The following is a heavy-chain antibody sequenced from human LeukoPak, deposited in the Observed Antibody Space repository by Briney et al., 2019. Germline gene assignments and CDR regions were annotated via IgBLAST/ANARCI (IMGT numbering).Heavy chain of an antibody. V-gene: IGHV3-64D*06. CDR1: GFTFSSYA. J-gene: IGHJ4*02. CDR2: ISRSGDSI. CDR3: AKGSKRQDY. Sequence: GGSLRLSCSASGFTFSSYAMHWVRQAPGKGLEYVSAISRSGDSIYYADSVKGRISISRDNSKNTLYLQMSSLRAEDTAVYYCAKGSKRQDYWGQGTLVTVSS.